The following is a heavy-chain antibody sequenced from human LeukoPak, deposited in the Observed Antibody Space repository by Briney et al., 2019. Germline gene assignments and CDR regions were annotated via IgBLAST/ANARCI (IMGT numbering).Heavy chain of an antibody. D-gene: IGHD4-17*01. CDR1: GGSISSYY. V-gene: IGHV4-59*12. CDR3: VRDGDGDYRGWFDP. J-gene: IGHJ5*02. CDR2: IYYSGST. Sequence: SETLSLTCTVSGGSISSYYWSWIRQPPGKGLEWIGYIYYSGSTNYNPSLKSRVTISVDTSKNQFSLKLSSVTAADTALYYCVRDGDGDYRGWFDPWGQGTLVTVSS.